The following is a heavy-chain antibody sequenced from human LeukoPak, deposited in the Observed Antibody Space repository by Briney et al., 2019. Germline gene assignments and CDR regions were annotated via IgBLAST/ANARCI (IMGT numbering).Heavy chain of an antibody. V-gene: IGHV1-18*01. J-gene: IGHJ3*02. CDR1: GYTFTSYG. CDR2: ISAYNGNT. D-gene: IGHD6-19*01. CDR3: ASSLRTAVVSGLNAFDI. Sequence: GASVKVSCKASGYTFTSYGISWVRQAPGQGLEWMGWISAYNGNTNYAQKLQGRVTMTTDTSTSTAYMELRSLRSDDTAVYYCASSLRTAVVSGLNAFDIWGQGTMVTVSS.